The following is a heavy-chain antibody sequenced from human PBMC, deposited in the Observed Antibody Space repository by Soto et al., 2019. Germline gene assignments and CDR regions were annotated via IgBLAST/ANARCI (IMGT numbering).Heavy chain of an antibody. D-gene: IGHD4-17*01. CDR3: ARGMTTVTTFDY. CDR1: GGSISTGGYY. V-gene: IGHV4-31*03. J-gene: IGHJ4*02. Sequence: PSETLSLTCTVSGGSISTGGYYWNWIRQHPEKGLEWIGYFYYSGSTYYNPSLKSRVTISVDRSKNQFSLKLSSVTAADAAVYYCARGMTTVTTFDYWGQGTLDIVSS. CDR2: FYYSGST.